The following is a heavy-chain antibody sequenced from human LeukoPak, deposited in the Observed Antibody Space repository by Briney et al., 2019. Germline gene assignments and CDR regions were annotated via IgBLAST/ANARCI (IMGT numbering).Heavy chain of an antibody. V-gene: IGHV3-7*01. CDR3: ARDIGLRKAAPPGWFDP. CDR1: GFTFSSYW. D-gene: IGHD6-6*01. Sequence: AGGSLRLSCAASGFTFSSYWMSWVRQAPGKGLEWVASIKQDGSEKYCVDSVKGQFTISRDNANNSLYLQINSLRADDAAVYYCARDIGLRKAAPPGWFDPWGQGALVTVSS. CDR2: IKQDGSEK. J-gene: IGHJ5*02.